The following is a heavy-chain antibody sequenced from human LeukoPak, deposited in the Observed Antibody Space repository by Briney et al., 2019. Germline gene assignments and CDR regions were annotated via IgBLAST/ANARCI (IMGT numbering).Heavy chain of an antibody. V-gene: IGHV1-2*02. CDR2: INPNSGGT. CDR1: GYTFTGYY. CDR3: ARDQIAAAGTADFDY. J-gene: IGHJ4*02. Sequence: ASVKVSCKASGYTFTGYYMHWVRQAPGQGLEWMGWINPNSGGTNYAQKFQGRVTMTRDTSISTAYMELSRLRSDDTAVYYCARDQIAAAGTADFDYWGQGTLVTVSS. D-gene: IGHD6-13*01.